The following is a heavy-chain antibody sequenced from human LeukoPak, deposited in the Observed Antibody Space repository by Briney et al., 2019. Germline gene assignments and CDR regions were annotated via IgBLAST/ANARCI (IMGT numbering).Heavy chain of an antibody. CDR1: GYTLTELS. CDR2: FDPEDGET. CDR3: ATTPDCSGGSCYPYY. D-gene: IGHD2-15*01. Sequence: ASVKVSCRVSGYTLTELSMHWVRQAPGKGLEWMGGFDPEDGETIYAQKFQGRVTMTEDTSTDTAYMELSSLRSEDTAVYYCATTPDCSGGSCYPYYWGQGTLVTVSS. V-gene: IGHV1-24*01. J-gene: IGHJ4*02.